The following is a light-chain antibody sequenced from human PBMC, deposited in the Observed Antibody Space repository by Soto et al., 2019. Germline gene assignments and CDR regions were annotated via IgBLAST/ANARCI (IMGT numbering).Light chain of an antibody. CDR1: QMIYTW. V-gene: IGKV1-5*03. CDR2: EAS. J-gene: IGKJ1*01. CDR3: QQYGTFWT. Sequence: DIQITQSPSTLSASVGDRATITCRASQMIYTWLAWYQQKPGKAPKLLIYEASSLDVGVPSRFSGSGSGTEFTLTISSLQLEDFATYYCQQYGTFWTFGQGTKV.